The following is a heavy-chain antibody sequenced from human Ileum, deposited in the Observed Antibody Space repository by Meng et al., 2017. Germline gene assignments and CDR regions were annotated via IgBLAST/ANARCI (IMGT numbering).Heavy chain of an antibody. D-gene: IGHD3-16*01. CDR3: AGALGSGLVDY. V-gene: IGHV4-59*12. Sequence: SETLSLTCTVSGGSISSYYWSWIRQPPGKGLEWIGYIYYSGSTNYNPSLKSRVTISLETSKNQFSLELTSVTAADTDLYYCAGALGSGLVDYWGQGTLVTVSS. J-gene: IGHJ4*02. CDR1: GGSISSYY. CDR2: IYYSGST.